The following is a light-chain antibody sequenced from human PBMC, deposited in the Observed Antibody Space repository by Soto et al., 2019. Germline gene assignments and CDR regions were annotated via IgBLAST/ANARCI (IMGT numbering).Light chain of an antibody. CDR2: GNS. CDR1: SSNIGAGYD. J-gene: IGLJ1*01. V-gene: IGLV1-40*01. Sequence: QSVLTQPPSVSGAPGQRVTISCTGSSSNIGAGYDVNWYQQLPGTAPKLLIYGNSNRPSGVPDRFSGSKSDTSASLATTGLQAEDEADYYCQSYDSSLSGYVFGTGTKVTVL. CDR3: QSYDSSLSGYV.